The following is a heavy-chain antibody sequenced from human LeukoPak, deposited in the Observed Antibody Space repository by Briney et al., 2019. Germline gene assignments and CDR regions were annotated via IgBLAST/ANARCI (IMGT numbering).Heavy chain of an antibody. CDR1: GSSFSGYY. Sequence: SETLSLTCAVYGSSFSGYYWRWIRQPPGKGLEWIGEINHSGSTNYNPSLKSRVTISVDTSKKQFSLKQSSVTAADTAVYYCGRGFCSGGSCYGAFDIWGEETIV. J-gene: IGHJ3*02. V-gene: IGHV4-34*01. CDR3: GRGFCSGGSCYGAFDI. D-gene: IGHD2-15*01. CDR2: INHSGST.